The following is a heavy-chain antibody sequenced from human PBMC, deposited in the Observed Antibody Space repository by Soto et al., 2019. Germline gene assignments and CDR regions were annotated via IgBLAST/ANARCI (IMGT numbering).Heavy chain of an antibody. CDR3: ARIGSWALNFDY. V-gene: IGHV3-33*01. CDR1: GFTFINYH. D-gene: IGHD6-13*01. J-gene: IGHJ4*02. Sequence: QVQLVESGGGVGQPGRSLRLSCAASGFTFINYHMHWVRQAPGKGLEWVAIIWDDGSNKYYADSVKGRFTISRDNSKNTLYLPMNSLRVEDTAVYYCARIGSWALNFDYWGQGTLVTVSS. CDR2: IWDDGSNK.